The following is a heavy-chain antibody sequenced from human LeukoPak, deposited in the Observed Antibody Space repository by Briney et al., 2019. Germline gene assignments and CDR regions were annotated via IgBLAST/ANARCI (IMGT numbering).Heavy chain of an antibody. D-gene: IGHD5-24*01. Sequence: AASVKVSCKASGYTFTGYYMHWVRQAPGQGLEWMGRINPNSGGTNYAQKFQGRVTMTRDTSINTAYMELSRLRSDDTAVYYCAREVIEMATIRYFDYWGQETLVTVSS. CDR3: AREVIEMATIRYFDY. V-gene: IGHV1-2*06. CDR2: INPNSGGT. CDR1: GYTFTGYY. J-gene: IGHJ4*02.